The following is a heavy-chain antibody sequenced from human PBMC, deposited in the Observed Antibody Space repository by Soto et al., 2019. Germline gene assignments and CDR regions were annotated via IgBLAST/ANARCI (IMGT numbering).Heavy chain of an antibody. CDR1: GPTFSTYS. D-gene: IGHD2-2*01. CDR2: ITSSGSYI. CDR3: ARDESAGSSTSN. V-gene: IGHV3-21*01. J-gene: IGHJ4*02. Sequence: DVQLVESGGGLVKPGGSLRLSCVASGPTFSTYSMNWIRQTPGKGLEWVSSITSSGSYIHYADSVQGRFTVSRDNAKNSMYLQMNSLRVEDTAVYFCARDESAGSSTSNWGQGTLVTVSS.